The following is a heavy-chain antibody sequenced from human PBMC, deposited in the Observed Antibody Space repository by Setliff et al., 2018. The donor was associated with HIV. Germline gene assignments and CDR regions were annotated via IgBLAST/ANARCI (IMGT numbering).Heavy chain of an antibody. D-gene: IGHD1-1*01. J-gene: IGHJ4*02. V-gene: IGHV4-31*03. Sequence: SETLSLTCTVSGDSLSSGSSYWTWIHQHPGKGLEWIGYVYHTGNTFYNPSLKSRLTISVDTSKNQFSLKLTSVTAADTAVYYCARANWLWKAGPGFDFWGQGTLVTVSS. CDR1: GDSLSSGSSY. CDR2: VYHTGNT. CDR3: ARANWLWKAGPGFDF.